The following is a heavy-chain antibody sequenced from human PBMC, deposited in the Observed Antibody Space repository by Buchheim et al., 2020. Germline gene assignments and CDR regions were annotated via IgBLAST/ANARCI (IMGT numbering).Heavy chain of an antibody. CDR3: ASWTYYYDSSGF. D-gene: IGHD3-22*01. J-gene: IGHJ4*02. Sequence: EVQLVESGGGLVQPGGSLRLSRAASGFTFSSYSMNWVRQAPGKGLEWVSYISSSSSTIYYADSVKGRFTISRDNAKNSLYLQMNSLRAEDTAVYYCASWTYYYDSSGFWGQGTL. CDR2: ISSSSSTI. V-gene: IGHV3-48*04. CDR1: GFTFSSYS.